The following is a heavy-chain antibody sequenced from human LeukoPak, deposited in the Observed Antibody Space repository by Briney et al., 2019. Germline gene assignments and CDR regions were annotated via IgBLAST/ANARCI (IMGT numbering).Heavy chain of an antibody. CDR1: GITFSSYG. J-gene: IGHJ4*02. D-gene: IGHD6-13*01. Sequence: GGSLRLSCAASGITFSSYGMSWVRQAPGKGLEWVSVITGSGGSTYYADSVKGRFTISRDNAKNSLYLQMNSLRDEDTAVYYCARDDRAGPLFDFWGQGTLVTVSS. CDR2: ITGSGGST. CDR3: ARDDRAGPLFDF. V-gene: IGHV3-23*01.